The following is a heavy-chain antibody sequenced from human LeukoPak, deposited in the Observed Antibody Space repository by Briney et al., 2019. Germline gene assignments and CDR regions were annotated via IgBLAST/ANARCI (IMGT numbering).Heavy chain of an antibody. CDR1: GGSISGQF. V-gene: IGHV4-4*07. J-gene: IGHJ5*01. D-gene: IGHD3-3*01. CDR2: INTSGST. Sequence: SETLSLTCTVSGGSISGQFWTWIRQPAGKGLEWIGRINTSGSTRYSPSLNSRVTMSVDTSKRQFSLNLRSVTAADTAAYYCARGLSSDYDFNWFDSWGRGTLVTVSS. CDR3: ARGLSSDYDFNWFDS.